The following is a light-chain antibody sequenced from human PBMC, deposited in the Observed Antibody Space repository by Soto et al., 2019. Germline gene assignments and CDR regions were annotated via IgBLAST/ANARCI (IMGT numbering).Light chain of an antibody. Sequence: DTQMTQSPSSLSASVGDRVTISCRASQNVRSYLNWYQQKPGKAPKLLIYETSTLESDVPSRFSGDGYGTEFTISISSLGPEDFATYYCQQTFSLPRSFGPGTKVEV. CDR3: QQTFSLPRS. V-gene: IGKV1-39*01. J-gene: IGKJ1*01. CDR2: ETS. CDR1: QNVRSY.